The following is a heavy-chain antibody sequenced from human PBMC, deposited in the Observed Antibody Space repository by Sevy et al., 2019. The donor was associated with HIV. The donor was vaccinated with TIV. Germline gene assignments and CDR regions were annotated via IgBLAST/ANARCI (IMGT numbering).Heavy chain of an antibody. CDR1: GFTFRSYW. V-gene: IGHV3-7*03. Sequence: GGSLRLSCAVSGFTFRSYWMSWVRQAPGKGLEWVAHIKVDGSEKYHVDSVKGRFTVSRDNAKNSLSLQMNSLRVEDTAVYYCARDCSSTSCLWGLDVWGQGTAVTVS. CDR2: IKVDGSEK. J-gene: IGHJ6*02. D-gene: IGHD2-2*01. CDR3: ARDCSSTSCLWGLDV.